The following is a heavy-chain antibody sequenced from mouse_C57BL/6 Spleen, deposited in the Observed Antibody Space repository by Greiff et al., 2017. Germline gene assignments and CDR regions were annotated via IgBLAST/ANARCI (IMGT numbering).Heavy chain of an antibody. J-gene: IGHJ2*01. CDR3: ARNSPNWGFFDY. Sequence: LVESGPELVKPGASVKISCKASGYAFSSSWMNWVKQRPGKGLEWIGRIYPGDGDTNYNGKFKGKATLTADKSSSTAYMQLSSLTSEDSAVYFCARNSPNWGFFDYWGQGTTLTVSS. CDR1: GYAFSSSW. D-gene: IGHD4-1*02. V-gene: IGHV1-82*01. CDR2: IYPGDGDT.